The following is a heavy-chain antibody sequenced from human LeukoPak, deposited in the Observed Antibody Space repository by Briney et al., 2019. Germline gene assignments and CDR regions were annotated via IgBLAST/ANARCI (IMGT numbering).Heavy chain of an antibody. CDR1: GGSISSSSYY. D-gene: IGHD3-3*01. Sequence: SETLSLTCTVSGGSISSSSYYWGWIRQPPGKGLEWIGSIYYSGSTYYNPSLKSRVTISVDTSKNQFSLKLSSVTAADTAVYYCASGAFPADFWSGYYYYYYMDVWGKGTTVTVSS. CDR2: IYYSGST. CDR3: ASGAFPADFWSGYYYYYYMDV. V-gene: IGHV4-39*07. J-gene: IGHJ6*03.